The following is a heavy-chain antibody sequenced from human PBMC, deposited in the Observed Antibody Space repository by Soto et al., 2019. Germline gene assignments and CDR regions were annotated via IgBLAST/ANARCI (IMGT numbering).Heavy chain of an antibody. CDR1: GFTFSSYA. V-gene: IGHV3-23*01. D-gene: IGHD3-9*01. CDR2: IIGRGGSA. J-gene: IGHJ6*01. CDR3: ARHILITILGYYYGMDV. Sequence: EVRLLESGGGLVQPGGPLRLSCAASGFTFSSYAMSWVRQAPGKGLEWVSTIIGRGGSANYADSVKGRFTISRDSSKNTLYLPMNSLIADDTAVYYCARHILITILGYYYGMDVWGQGTTVTVSS.